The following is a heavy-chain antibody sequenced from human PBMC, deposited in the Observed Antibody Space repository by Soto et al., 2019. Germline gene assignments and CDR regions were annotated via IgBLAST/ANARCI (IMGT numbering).Heavy chain of an antibody. CDR3: AKAKDPGIAAAGTWFDP. CDR2: ISWNSGSI. D-gene: IGHD6-13*01. V-gene: IGHV3-9*01. J-gene: IGHJ5*02. CDR1: GFTFDDYA. Sequence: EVQLVESGGGLEQPGRSLRLSCAASGFTFDDYAMHWVRQAPGKGLEWVSGISWNSGSIGYADSVKGRFTISRDNAKNSLYLQMNSLRAEDTALYYCAKAKDPGIAAAGTWFDPWGQGTLVTVSS.